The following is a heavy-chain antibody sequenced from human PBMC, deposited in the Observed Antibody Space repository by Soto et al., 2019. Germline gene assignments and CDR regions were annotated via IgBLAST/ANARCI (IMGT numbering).Heavy chain of an antibody. Sequence: AAVKVSCKAPRNTFTSYYINWVLQAPGQVLEWMGVINPHGGSTAYAQKFKVRVTLTRDTSASTVYMEVSSLTSEDTAMYYCARSSGGNFDYWGQGSLVTVSS. D-gene: IGHD3-16*01. CDR3: ARSSGGNFDY. V-gene: IGHV1-46*01. CDR2: INPHGGST. CDR1: RNTFTSYY. J-gene: IGHJ4*02.